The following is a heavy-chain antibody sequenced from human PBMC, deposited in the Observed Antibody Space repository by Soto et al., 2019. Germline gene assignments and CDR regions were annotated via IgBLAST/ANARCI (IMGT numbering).Heavy chain of an antibody. D-gene: IGHD3-22*01. V-gene: IGHV1-69*01. CDR2: IIPIFGTA. J-gene: IGHJ6*02. CDR3: ASQVTYYYDSSPLGHYYYGMDV. CDR1: GGTFSSYA. Sequence: QVQLVQSGAEVKKPGSSVKVSCKASGGTFSSYAISWVRQAPGQGLEWMEGIIPIFGTANYAQKFQGRVTITADESTSTAYMELSSLRSEDTAVYYCASQVTYYYDSSPLGHYYYGMDVWGQGTTVTVSS.